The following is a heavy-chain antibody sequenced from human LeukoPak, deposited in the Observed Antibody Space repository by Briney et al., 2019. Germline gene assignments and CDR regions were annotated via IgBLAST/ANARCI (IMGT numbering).Heavy chain of an antibody. Sequence: GGSLRLSCAASGFTFSNYAMTWIRQAPGKGLEWVSSITDRGSDTYYADSVKGQFTISRDNSKNTLYLQMNSLRVEDTAVYYCAKGSRGNYDYWGQGTLVTVSS. CDR1: GFTFSNYA. CDR3: AKGSRGNYDY. D-gene: IGHD1-26*01. CDR2: ITDRGSDT. V-gene: IGHV3-23*01. J-gene: IGHJ4*02.